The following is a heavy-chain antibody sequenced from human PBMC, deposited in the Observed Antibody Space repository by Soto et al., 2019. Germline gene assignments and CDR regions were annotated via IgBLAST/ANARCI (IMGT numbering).Heavy chain of an antibody. CDR3: ARHMGDKMSWAPLYYFDY. CDR1: GGSISSRGYY. Sequence: LSLTCTVSGGSISSRGYYWGWIRQPPGKGLEWIGSIYYSGSTYYNPSLKSRVTISVDTSKNQFSLKLSSVTAADTAVYYCARHMGDKMSWAPLYYFDYWGQGTLVTVSS. V-gene: IGHV4-39*01. CDR2: IYYSGST. J-gene: IGHJ4*02. D-gene: IGHD3-16*01.